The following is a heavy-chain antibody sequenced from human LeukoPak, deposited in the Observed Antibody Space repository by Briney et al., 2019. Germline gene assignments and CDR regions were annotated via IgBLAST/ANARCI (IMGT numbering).Heavy chain of an antibody. CDR1: GFTFSSYA. J-gene: IGHJ4*02. CDR3: AKISRSSWTQYYFDY. CDR2: ISGSGGST. D-gene: IGHD6-13*01. Sequence: PGRSLRLSRAASGFTFSSYAMSWVRQAPGKGLEWVSAISGSGGSTYYADSVKGRFTISRDNSKNTLYLQMNSLRAEDTAVYYCAKISRSSWTQYYFDYWGQGTLVTVSS. V-gene: IGHV3-23*01.